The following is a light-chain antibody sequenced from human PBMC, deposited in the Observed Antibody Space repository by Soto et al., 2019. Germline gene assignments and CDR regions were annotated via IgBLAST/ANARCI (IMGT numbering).Light chain of an antibody. CDR2: SAS. CDR3: LQESNYPMT. Sequence: IQMTQSPSSLSASDADRVTITCRSSQGVRDDVGWYQQKPGKAPKLLIYSASTLHIGVPSRFSVSGSGTDFTLTISCLQPDDFATDDCLQESNYPMTFGGGTQVEIK. CDR1: QGVRDD. J-gene: IGKJ4*01. V-gene: IGKV1-6*01.